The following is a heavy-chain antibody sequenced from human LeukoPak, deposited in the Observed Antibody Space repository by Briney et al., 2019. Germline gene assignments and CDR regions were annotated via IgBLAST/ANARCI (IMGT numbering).Heavy chain of an antibody. Sequence: NPSETLSLTCTVSGGSISSYYWSWIRQPPGKGLEWIEYIYYSGSTNYNPSLKSRVTISVDTSKNQFSLKLSSVTAADTAVYYCARDSSSSWSTIDYWGQGTLVTVSS. D-gene: IGHD6-13*01. CDR2: IYYSGST. J-gene: IGHJ4*02. CDR3: ARDSSSSWSTIDY. CDR1: GGSISSYY. V-gene: IGHV4-59*01.